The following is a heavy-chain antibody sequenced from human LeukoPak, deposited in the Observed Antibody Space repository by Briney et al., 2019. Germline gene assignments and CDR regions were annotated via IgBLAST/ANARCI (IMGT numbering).Heavy chain of an antibody. Sequence: PSETLSLTCAVYGGSFSGYYWRWIRQPPGRGLEWIGEINHSGSTNYNPSLKSRVTISVDTSKNQFSLKLSSVTAADTAVYYCARGLRYFDWLRKYGMDVWGQGTTVTVSS. D-gene: IGHD3-9*01. CDR3: ARGLRYFDWLRKYGMDV. CDR1: GGSFSGYY. J-gene: IGHJ6*02. V-gene: IGHV4-34*01. CDR2: INHSGST.